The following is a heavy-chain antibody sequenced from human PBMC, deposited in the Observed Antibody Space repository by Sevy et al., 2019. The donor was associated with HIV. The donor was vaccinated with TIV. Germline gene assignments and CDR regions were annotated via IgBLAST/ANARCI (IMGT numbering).Heavy chain of an antibody. CDR1: GFTFSSYA. CDR3: AKLGIAVAVPLDY. D-gene: IGHD6-19*01. CDR2: ISGSGGGK. J-gene: IGHJ4*02. V-gene: IGHV3-23*01. Sequence: GGSLCLSCAASGFTFSSYALSWVRQPPGKGLEWVSAISGSGGGKYYADSVKGRFTISRDNSKKTLYLQMNSLRAEDTAVYYCAKLGIAVAVPLDYWGQGTLVTVSS.